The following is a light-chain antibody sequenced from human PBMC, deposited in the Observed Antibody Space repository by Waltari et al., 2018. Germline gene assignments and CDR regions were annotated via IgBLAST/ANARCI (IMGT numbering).Light chain of an antibody. V-gene: IGKV3-15*01. CDR2: AAS. Sequence: EVLMTQSPATLSMSPGERATLSCRASQSISRNLAWYQQKPGQAPRLLIYAASTRATGVPARFSGSGSGTDFTLTISSLQSEDFAVYYCQQYNNWRTFGQGNRLEIK. J-gene: IGKJ2*01. CDR3: QQYNNWRT. CDR1: QSISRN.